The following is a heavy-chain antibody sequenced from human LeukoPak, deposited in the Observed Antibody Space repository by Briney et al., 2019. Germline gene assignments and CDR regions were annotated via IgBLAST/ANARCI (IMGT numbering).Heavy chain of an antibody. D-gene: IGHD3-22*01. J-gene: IGHJ4*02. Sequence: SQTLSLTCTVSGGSINSGDYYWSWIRQHPGKGLEWTGYIYYSGSTYYNPSLKSRVTISVDTSKNQFSLKLSSVTAADTAVYYCARGYDSSGYYDTIFDYWGQGTLVTVSS. CDR2: IYYSGST. CDR3: ARGYDSSGYYDTIFDY. CDR1: GGSINSGDYY. V-gene: IGHV4-31*03.